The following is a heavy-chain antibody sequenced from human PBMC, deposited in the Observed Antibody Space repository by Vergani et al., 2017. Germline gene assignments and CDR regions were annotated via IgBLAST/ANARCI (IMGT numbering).Heavy chain of an antibody. D-gene: IGHD2-2*02. CDR1: GFTFSSYS. J-gene: IGHJ6*03. CDR2: ISSSSSTI. CDR3: ARDGIVVVPAAIRYYYYYMDV. V-gene: IGHV3-48*01. Sequence: EVQLVESGGGLVQPGGSLRLSCAASGFTFSSYSMNWVRQAPGKGLEWVSYISSSSSTIYYADSVQGRFTISRDNAKNSLYLQMNSLRAEDTAVYYCARDGIVVVPAAIRYYYYYMDVWGKGTTVTVSS.